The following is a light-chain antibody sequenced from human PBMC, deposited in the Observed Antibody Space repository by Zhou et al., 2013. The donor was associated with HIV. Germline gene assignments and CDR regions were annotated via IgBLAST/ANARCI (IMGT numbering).Light chain of an antibody. V-gene: IGKV3-11*01. CDR1: QSVSSY. CDR2: DAS. Sequence: EIVLTQSPATLSLSPGERATLSCRASQSVSSYLAWYQQKPGQAPRLLIYDASNRATGIPARFSGSGSGTDFTLTISSLEPEDFAVYYCQQCSSWPLARLSFGEGQGEIK. J-gene: IGKJ4*01. CDR3: QQCSSWPLARLS.